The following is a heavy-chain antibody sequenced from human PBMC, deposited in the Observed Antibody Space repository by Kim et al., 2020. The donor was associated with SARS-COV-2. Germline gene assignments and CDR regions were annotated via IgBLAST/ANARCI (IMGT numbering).Heavy chain of an antibody. CDR3: AGTSRSSFYPLYYFYYG. Sequence: SETLSLTCAVSGGSISSSNWWSWVRQPPGKGLEWIGEIYHSVSTNYNPSPKSRVTISAAKSKNQFSLKLSSVTAADTAVYYCAGTSRSSFYPLYYFYYG. V-gene: IGHV4-4*02. CDR2: IYHSVST. J-gene: IGHJ6*01. D-gene: IGHD6-6*01. CDR1: GGSISSSNW.